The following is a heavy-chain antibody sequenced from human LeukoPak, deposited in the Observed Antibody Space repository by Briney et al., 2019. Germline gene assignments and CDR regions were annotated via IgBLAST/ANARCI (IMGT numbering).Heavy chain of an antibody. V-gene: IGHV1-2*02. J-gene: IGHJ3*02. CDR3: ARGYYDFWSGPGAFDI. CDR2: INPNSGGT. CDR1: GYTFTGYY. D-gene: IGHD3-3*01. Sequence: ASVKVSCKASGYTFTGYYMHWVRQAPGQGLEWVGWINPNSGGTNYAQKFQGRVTMTRDTSISTAYMELSRLRSDDTAVYYCARGYYDFWSGPGAFDIWGQGTMVTVSS.